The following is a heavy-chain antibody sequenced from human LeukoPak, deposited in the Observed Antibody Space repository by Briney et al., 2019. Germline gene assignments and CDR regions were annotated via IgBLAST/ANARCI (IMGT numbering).Heavy chain of an antibody. CDR3: ARVMYSPEKTPEDF. J-gene: IGHJ4*02. CDR1: GFTFDDYA. Sequence: GGSLRLSCAASGFTFDDYAMHWVRQTPGKGLEWVSGISWNSDSIAYADSVKGRFTISRDNAKNSLYLQMNSLRVEDTAVYYCARVMYSPEKTPEDFWGQGTLVTVSS. V-gene: IGHV3-9*01. CDR2: ISWNSDSI. D-gene: IGHD1-26*01.